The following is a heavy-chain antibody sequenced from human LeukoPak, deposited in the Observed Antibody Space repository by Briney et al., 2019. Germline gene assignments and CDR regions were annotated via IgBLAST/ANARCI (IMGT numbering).Heavy chain of an antibody. V-gene: IGHV3-9*01. CDR1: GFTFDDYA. Sequence: PGGSLRLSCAAAGFTFDDYAMHWVRQAPGKGLEWVSGISWNSGSIGYADSVKGPFTISRDNAKNSLYLQMNSLRAEDTALYYCARDPHHGSLDIWGQGTMVTVSS. CDR3: ARDPHHGSLDI. J-gene: IGHJ3*02. CDR2: ISWNSGSI. D-gene: IGHD1-14*01.